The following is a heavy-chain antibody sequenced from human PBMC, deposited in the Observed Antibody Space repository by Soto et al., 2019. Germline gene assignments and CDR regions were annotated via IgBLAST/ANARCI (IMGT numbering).Heavy chain of an antibody. Sequence: HPGGSLRVSCAASGFTFSDHYMDWVRQAPGKGLEWVGRARNKVSGYTTAYAASVEGRFAISRDDSKNSLYLQMSSLKVDDTAVYFCARLMGTSFDLWGQGTLVTVSS. CDR2: ARNKVSGYTT. D-gene: IGHD2-8*01. CDR1: GFTFSDHY. CDR3: ARLMGTSFDL. J-gene: IGHJ4*02. V-gene: IGHV3-72*01.